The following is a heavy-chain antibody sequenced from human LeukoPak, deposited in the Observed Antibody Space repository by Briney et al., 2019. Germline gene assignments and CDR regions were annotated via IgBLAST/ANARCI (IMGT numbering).Heavy chain of an antibody. V-gene: IGHV3-33*01. Sequence: PGGSLRLSCAASGFTFSNYGMHWVRQAPGKGLEWVAVIWYDGSNKYYADSVKGRFTISRDNSKNTLYLQMNSLRADDTAVYYCARDSTTGYSSGWYGYWGQGTLVTVSS. CDR1: GFTFSNYG. CDR2: IWYDGSNK. J-gene: IGHJ4*02. CDR3: ARDSTTGYSSGWYGY. D-gene: IGHD6-19*01.